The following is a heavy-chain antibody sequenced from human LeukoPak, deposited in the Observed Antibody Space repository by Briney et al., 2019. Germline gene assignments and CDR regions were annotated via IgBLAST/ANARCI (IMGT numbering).Heavy chain of an antibody. V-gene: IGHV1-18*01. CDR1: GYTLTSYG. CDR3: ARGPIIDIVVIPAAADYYHMDV. CDR2: ISAYNGNT. D-gene: IGHD2-2*01. J-gene: IGHJ6*03. Sequence: TSVKVSCKASGYTLTSYGISWVRQAPGQGLEWMGWISAYNGNTRYAQKLQGRVTMTTDSSTSTAYMELRSLRSDDTAVYYCARGPIIDIVVIPAAADYYHMDVWGKGTTVTVSS.